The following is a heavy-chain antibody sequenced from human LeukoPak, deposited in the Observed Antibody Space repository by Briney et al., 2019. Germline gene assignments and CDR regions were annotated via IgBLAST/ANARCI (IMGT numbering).Heavy chain of an antibody. CDR3: ASGPYPAAGTDHQFDY. D-gene: IGHD6-13*01. Sequence: PSETLSLTCTVSGASISSCYWSWIRQPPGKGLEWIGYIYYSGSTHYNPSLKSRVTISVDTSKNQFSLKLSSVTAADTAVYYCASGPYPAAGTDHQFDYWGQGTLVTVSS. V-gene: IGHV4-59*01. J-gene: IGHJ4*02. CDR1: GASISSCY. CDR2: IYYSGST.